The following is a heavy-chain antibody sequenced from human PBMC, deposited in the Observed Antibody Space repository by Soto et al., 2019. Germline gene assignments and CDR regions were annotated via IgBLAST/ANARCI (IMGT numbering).Heavy chain of an antibody. V-gene: IGHV3-30*18. CDR1: GFTFSSYG. D-gene: IGHD5-18*01. CDR3: AKCGYSYGYRSYYYGMDV. Sequence: PGGSLRLSCAASGFTFSSYGMHWVRQAPGKGLEWVAVISYDGSNKYYADSVKGRFTISRDNSKNTLYLQMNSLSAEDTAVYYCAKCGYSYGYRSYYYGMDVWGQGTTVTVSS. CDR2: ISYDGSNK. J-gene: IGHJ6*02.